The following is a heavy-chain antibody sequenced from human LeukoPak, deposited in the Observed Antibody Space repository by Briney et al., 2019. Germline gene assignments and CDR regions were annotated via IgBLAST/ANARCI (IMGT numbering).Heavy chain of an antibody. Sequence: GGSLRLSCAASGFTFSSYGMHWVRQAPGKGLEWVAVIWYDGSNKYYADSVKGRFTISRDNSKNTLYLQMNSLRAEDTAVYYCARDTLLWFGELVFDYWGQGTLVTVSS. D-gene: IGHD3-10*01. CDR2: IWYDGSNK. CDR1: GFTFSSYG. CDR3: ARDTLLWFGELVFDY. V-gene: IGHV3-30*19. J-gene: IGHJ4*02.